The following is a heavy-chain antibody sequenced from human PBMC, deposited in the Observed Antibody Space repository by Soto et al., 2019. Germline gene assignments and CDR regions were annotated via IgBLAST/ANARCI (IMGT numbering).Heavy chain of an antibody. CDR2: MNPNSGNT. Sequence: QVQLVQSGAEVKKPGASVKVSCKASGYTFTSYDINWVRQATGQGLEWMGWMNPNSGNTGYAQKFQGRVTMTRNTSISTAYMELSSLRSEDTAVYYCARDGYCSGRSCDADAFDIWGQGTMVTVSS. D-gene: IGHD2-15*01. V-gene: IGHV1-8*01. CDR1: GYTFTSYD. CDR3: ARDGYCSGRSCDADAFDI. J-gene: IGHJ3*02.